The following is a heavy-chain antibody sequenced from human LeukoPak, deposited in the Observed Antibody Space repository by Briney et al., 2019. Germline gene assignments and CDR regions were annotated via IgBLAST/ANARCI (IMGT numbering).Heavy chain of an antibody. V-gene: IGHV3-53*01. CDR1: GFTVSSNS. J-gene: IGHJ4*02. CDR3: ARRAGAYSHPYDY. Sequence: GGSLRLSCTVSGFTVSSNSMSWVRQAPGKGLEWVPFIYSDNTHYSDSVKGRFTISRDNSKDTLYLQMNSLRAEDTAVYYCARRAGAYSHPYDYWGQGTLVTVSS. D-gene: IGHD4/OR15-4a*01. CDR2: IYSDNT.